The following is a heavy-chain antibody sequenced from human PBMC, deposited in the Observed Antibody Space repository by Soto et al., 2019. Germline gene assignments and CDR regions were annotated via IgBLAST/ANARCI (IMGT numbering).Heavy chain of an antibody. J-gene: IGHJ3*02. Sequence: GGSLRLSCAASGFISRSYWMHWVRQVPGKGLVWVSRINGDGRSTSYADSVKGRFTISRDNAKNTLYLQMKSLRADDTAVYYCARAQYLADDAFDIWGQGAMVTVSS. CDR2: INGDGRST. CDR1: GFISRSYW. V-gene: IGHV3-74*01. D-gene: IGHD2-2*01. CDR3: ARAQYLADDAFDI.